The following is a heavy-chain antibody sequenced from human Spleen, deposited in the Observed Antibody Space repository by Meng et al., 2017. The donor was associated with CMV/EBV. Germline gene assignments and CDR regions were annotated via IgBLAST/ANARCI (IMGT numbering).Heavy chain of an antibody. CDR1: GGTFSNYV. D-gene: IGHD3-22*01. J-gene: IGHJ6*02. V-gene: IGHV1-69*05. CDR3: ARWSSYYYDSSGYYPLGSVSHYYYGMDV. Sequence: SVKVSCKASGGTFSNYVLNWVRQAPGQGLEWMGGIIPIFGTANYAQKFQGRVTITTDESTSSAYMELSSLRSEDTAMYYCARWSSYYYDSSGYYPLGSVSHYYYGMDVWGLGTSVTVSS. CDR2: IIPIFGTA.